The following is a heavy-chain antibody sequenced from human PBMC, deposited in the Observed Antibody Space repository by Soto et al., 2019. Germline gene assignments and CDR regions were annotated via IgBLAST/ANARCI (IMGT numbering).Heavy chain of an antibody. CDR2: INQDGGGT. Sequence: GGSLRLSCVASGFTFSSSFMGWVRQAPGKGLEWVTNINQDGGGTYYVDSVQGRFTISRDNAKDSLFLQLNSLRGEDTAVYYCARYFRGSGRYFFDYWGQGTLVTVSS. CDR3: ARYFRGSGRYFFDY. D-gene: IGHD6-19*01. J-gene: IGHJ4*02. V-gene: IGHV3-7*03. CDR1: GFTFSSSF.